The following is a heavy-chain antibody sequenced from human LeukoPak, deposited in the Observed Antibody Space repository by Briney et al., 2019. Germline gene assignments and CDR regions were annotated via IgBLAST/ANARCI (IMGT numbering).Heavy chain of an antibody. V-gene: IGHV3-7*01. J-gene: IGHJ3*02. CDR2: IKQDGSEK. CDR3: AKFFTGEYVRAFDI. Sequence: GGSLRLSCAASGFTFSSYWMSWVRQAPGKGLEWVANIKQDGSEKYYVDSVKGRFTISRDNAKNSLYLQMNSLRAEDTAVYYCAKFFTGEYVRAFDIWGQGTMVTVSS. D-gene: IGHD3-10*02. CDR1: GFTFSSYW.